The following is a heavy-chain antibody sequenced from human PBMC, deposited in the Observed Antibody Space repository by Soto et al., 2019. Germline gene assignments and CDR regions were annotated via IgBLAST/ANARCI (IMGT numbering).Heavy chain of an antibody. V-gene: IGHV4-31*03. CDR3: ASGGTAYYYDSSGYHEKHMDV. D-gene: IGHD3-22*01. CDR1: GGSISSGGYY. J-gene: IGHJ6*02. CDR2: IYYSGST. Sequence: SETLSLTCTVSGGSISSGGYYWSWIRQHPGKGLEWIGYIYYSGSTYYNPSLKSRVTISVDTSKNQFSLKLSSVTAADTAVYYCASGGTAYYYDSSGYHEKHMDVWGQGTTVTVSS.